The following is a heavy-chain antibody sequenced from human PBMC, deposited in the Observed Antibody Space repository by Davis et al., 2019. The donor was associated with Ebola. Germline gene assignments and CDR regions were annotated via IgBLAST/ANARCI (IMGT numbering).Heavy chain of an antibody. CDR1: GFTFSA. CDR3: AKGSSIYSGSYLDY. V-gene: IGHV3-23*01. Sequence: GGSLRLSCAASGFTFSAMHWVRQAPGKGLEWVSAISGSGGSTYYADSVKGRFTISRDNSKNTLYLQMNSLRAEDTAVYYCAKGSSIYSGSYLDYWGQGTLVTVSS. J-gene: IGHJ4*02. D-gene: IGHD1-26*01. CDR2: ISGSGGST.